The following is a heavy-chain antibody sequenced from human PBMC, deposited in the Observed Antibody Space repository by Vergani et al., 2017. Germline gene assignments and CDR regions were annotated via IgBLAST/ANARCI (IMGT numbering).Heavy chain of an antibody. Sequence: QVQLVESGGGVVQPGRSLRLSCAASGLTFSSYGMHWVRQAPGKGLEWVAVIWYDGSNKYYADSVKGRFTISRDNSKNTLYLQMNSLRAEDTAVYYCARDPATVVPEPFFDYWGQGTLVTVSS. V-gene: IGHV3-33*01. J-gene: IGHJ4*02. D-gene: IGHD4-23*01. CDR2: IWYDGSNK. CDR3: ARDPATVVPEPFFDY. CDR1: GLTFSSYG.